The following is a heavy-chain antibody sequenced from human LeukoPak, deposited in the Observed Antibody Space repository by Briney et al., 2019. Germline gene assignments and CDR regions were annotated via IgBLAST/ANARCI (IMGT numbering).Heavy chain of an antibody. V-gene: IGHV4-34*01. CDR1: GGSFRGYY. CDR3: ASELSDAFDI. J-gene: IGHJ3*02. D-gene: IGHD1-26*01. CDR2: INHSGST. Sequence: PSETLSLTCADYGGSFRGYYWRWIRQPPGKVLEWIGEINHSGSTNYNPSLKSRVTISVDTSKNQFSLKLSSVTAADTAVYYCASELSDAFDIWGQGTLVTVSS.